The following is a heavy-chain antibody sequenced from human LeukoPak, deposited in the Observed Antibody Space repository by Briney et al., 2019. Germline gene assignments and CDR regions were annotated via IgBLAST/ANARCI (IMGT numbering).Heavy chain of an antibody. J-gene: IGHJ4*02. D-gene: IGHD6-19*01. Sequence: PSETLSLTCTVSGGSISNYYWNWIRQPPGKGLEWIGYVYYSGSTNYNPSLKSRVTMSVDTSKNQFSLKLTSLTAADTAVYYCARGGTRRITEVAGVTFEYWGPGTLVTVSS. CDR3: ARGGTRRITEVAGVTFEY. CDR2: VYYSGST. V-gene: IGHV4-59*01. CDR1: GGSISNYY.